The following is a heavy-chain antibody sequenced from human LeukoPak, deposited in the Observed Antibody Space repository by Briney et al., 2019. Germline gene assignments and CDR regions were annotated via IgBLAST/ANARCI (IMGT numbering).Heavy chain of an antibody. CDR1: GYTFTSHG. Sequence: GASVKVSCKASGYTFTSHGISWVRQAPGQGLEWMGWISTYKGNTNYAQKLQGRVSMTTDTSTSPAYMDLRSLRSEDTAVYYCARAPSPYSSSWSAFDIWGQGTMVTVSS. V-gene: IGHV1-18*01. CDR3: ARAPSPYSSSWSAFDI. J-gene: IGHJ3*02. CDR2: ISTYKGNT. D-gene: IGHD6-13*01.